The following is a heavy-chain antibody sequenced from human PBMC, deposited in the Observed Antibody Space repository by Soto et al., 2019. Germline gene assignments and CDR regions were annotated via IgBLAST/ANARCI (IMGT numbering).Heavy chain of an antibody. J-gene: IGHJ4*02. CDR3: ARDSQSDAGFDY. CDR2: ISYDGSNK. V-gene: IGHV3-30-3*01. Sequence: QVQLVESGGGVVQPGRSLRLSCAASGFTFSSYVMHWVRQAPGKGLEWVAVISYDGSNKYYVDSVKGRFTISRDNSKNTLYLQMNSLRAEDTAVYYCARDSQSDAGFDYWGQGTLVTVSS. CDR1: GFTFSSYV.